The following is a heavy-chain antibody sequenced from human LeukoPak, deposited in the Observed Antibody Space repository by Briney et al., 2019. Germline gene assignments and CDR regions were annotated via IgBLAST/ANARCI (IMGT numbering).Heavy chain of an antibody. CDR1: GFTFSDYG. CDR3: ARGGYSGTYFFDF. J-gene: IGHJ4*02. Sequence: GGSLRLSCTASGFTFSDYGMHWVRQAPGKGLEWVAVVWYDGTNIHYVDSVQGRFTISRDNSKSTLYLQMNSLTAEDTAVYYCARGGYSGTYFFDFWGQGTPVSVSS. V-gene: IGHV3-33*01. D-gene: IGHD1-26*01. CDR2: VWYDGTNI.